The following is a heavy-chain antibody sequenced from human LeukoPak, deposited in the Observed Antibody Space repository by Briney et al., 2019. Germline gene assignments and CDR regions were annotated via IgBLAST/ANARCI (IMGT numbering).Heavy chain of an antibody. D-gene: IGHD2-15*01. J-gene: IGHJ4*02. CDR1: GGSFSGYY. CDR2: ISSSGSTI. V-gene: IGHV3-11*01. CDR3: ARFCSGGSCFYN. Sequence: PSETLSLTCAVYGGSFSGYYWSWIRQAPGKGLEWVSYISSSGSTIYYADSVKGRFTISRDNAKNSLYLQMNSLRAEDTAVYYCARFCSGGSCFYNWGQGTLVTVSS.